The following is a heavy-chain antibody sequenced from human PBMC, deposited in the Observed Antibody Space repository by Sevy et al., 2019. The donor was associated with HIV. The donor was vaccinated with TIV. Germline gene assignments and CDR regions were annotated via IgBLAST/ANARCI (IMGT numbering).Heavy chain of an antibody. D-gene: IGHD3-10*01. CDR1: GFTFSSYG. V-gene: IGHV3-30*18. Sequence: GGSLRLSCAASGFTFSSYGMHWVHQAPGKGLEWVAVISYDGSNKYYADSVKGRFTISRDNSKNTLYLQMNSLRAEDTAVYYCAKEGPAYYYGSGSFDYWGQGTLVTVSS. CDR2: ISYDGSNK. CDR3: AKEGPAYYYGSGSFDY. J-gene: IGHJ4*02.